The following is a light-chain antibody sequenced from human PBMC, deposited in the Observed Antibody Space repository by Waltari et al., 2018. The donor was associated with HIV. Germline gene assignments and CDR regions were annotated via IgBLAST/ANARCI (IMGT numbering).Light chain of an antibody. V-gene: IGLV1-44*01. CDR2: TNN. CDR1: SSNIATNT. Sequence: QSVLTQPPSASGTPGQRVTISCSGSSSNIATNTVNWYQQLPGTAPKLLIYTNNHRPSGVPARFSGSKSGTSASLAISGLQSDDDADYYCATWDDSLNGWVFGGGTRLTVL. J-gene: IGLJ3*02. CDR3: ATWDDSLNGWV.